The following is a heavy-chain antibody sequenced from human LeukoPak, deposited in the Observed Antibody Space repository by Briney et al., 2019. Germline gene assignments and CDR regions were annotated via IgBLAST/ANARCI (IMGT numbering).Heavy chain of an antibody. J-gene: IGHJ4*02. CDR3: ARDRDWYTFDS. CDR1: GFTFSNFG. CDR2: IKQDGSER. V-gene: IGHV3-7*01. D-gene: IGHD1-1*01. Sequence: PGGSLRLSCAASGFTFSNFGMDWVRQAPGKGLEWVANIKQDGSERYYVDSVKGRFTISRDNAKNSLYLQMNSLRAEDTAVYYCARDRDWYTFDSWGQGVLVTVSS.